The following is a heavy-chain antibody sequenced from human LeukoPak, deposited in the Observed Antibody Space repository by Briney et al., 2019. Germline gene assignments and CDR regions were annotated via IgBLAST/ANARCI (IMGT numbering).Heavy chain of an antibody. CDR2: IYHSGST. J-gene: IGHJ1*01. D-gene: IGHD6-19*01. CDR3: ARSRIAVAGTSEYFQH. CDR1: GYSISSGYY. V-gene: IGHV4-38-2*02. Sequence: SETLSLTCTASGYSISSGYYWGWIRQPPGKGLEWIGSIYHSGSTYYNPSLKSRVTISVDTSKNQFSLKLSSVTAADTAVYYCARSRIAVAGTSEYFQHWGQGTLVTVSS.